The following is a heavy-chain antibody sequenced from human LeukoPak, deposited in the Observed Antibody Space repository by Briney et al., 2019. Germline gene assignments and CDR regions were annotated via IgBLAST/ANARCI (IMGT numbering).Heavy chain of an antibody. CDR1: GFTFSSYS. J-gene: IGHJ4*02. CDR2: ISSSSSYI. CDR3: ARGGQWLVPYYFDY. D-gene: IGHD6-19*01. Sequence: GGSLRLSCAASGFTFSSYSMNWVRQAPGKGLGWVSSISSSSSYIYYADSVKGRFTISRDNAKNSLYLQMNSLRAEDTAVYYCARGGQWLVPYYFDYWGQGTLVTVSS. V-gene: IGHV3-21*01.